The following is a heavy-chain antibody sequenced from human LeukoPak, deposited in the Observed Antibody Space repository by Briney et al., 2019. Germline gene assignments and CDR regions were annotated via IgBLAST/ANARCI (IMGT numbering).Heavy chain of an antibody. CDR1: GASIASGSCH. D-gene: IGHD4-23*01. CDR2: ISAGGRT. J-gene: IGHJ5*02. Sequence: SQTLSLTCAISGASIASGSCHWDWIRQPAGSRPEYMGRISAGGRTNYNPSLKSRLTISMDTSKNHVSLRLSSVTAADTALYFCTRGGHDYGGSFDTWGPGILVTVSS. CDR3: TRGGHDYGGSFDT. V-gene: IGHV4-61*02.